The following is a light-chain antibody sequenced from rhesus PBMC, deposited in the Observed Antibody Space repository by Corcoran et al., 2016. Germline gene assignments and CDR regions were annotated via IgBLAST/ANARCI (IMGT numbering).Light chain of an antibody. J-gene: IGKJ2*01. Sequence: DIQMTQSPSSLSASVGDRVTITCRASQGINNYLSWYQQKPGKTPKPLIYYASNLETGVPSRFSGRGSGTDYSRTNSSLQPEDIGTYDCQQYDNPPYSFGQGTKVEMK. CDR3: QQYDNPPYS. CDR1: QGINNY. V-gene: IGKV1-66*01. CDR2: YAS.